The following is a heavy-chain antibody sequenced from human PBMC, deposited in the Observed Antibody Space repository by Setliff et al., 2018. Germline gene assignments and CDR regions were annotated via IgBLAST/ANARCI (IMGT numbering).Heavy chain of an antibody. D-gene: IGHD1-7*01. CDR3: AKPRVELRWGFES. V-gene: IGHV4-34*10. CDR1: GESFSNNY. J-gene: IGHJ4*02. CDR2: ISHSGST. Sequence: PSETLSLTCSVYGESFSNNYWSWIRQPPGKGLEWIGTISHSGSTSYNSSLKSRVTMSVDTSKNTLYMQMSSLRAEDTAVYYCAKPRVELRWGFESWGQGTLVTVSS.